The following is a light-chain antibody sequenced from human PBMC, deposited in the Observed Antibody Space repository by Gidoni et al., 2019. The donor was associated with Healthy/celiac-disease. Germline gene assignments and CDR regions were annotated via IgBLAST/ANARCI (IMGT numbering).Light chain of an antibody. Sequence: EIVLTQSPGTLSLSPGERATLSCRASQSVSSSYLAWYQQKPGQAPRLLIYGASSRATGIPARFSGMGSGTDFTLTISRLEPEDFAVYYCQQYGSSPLTFGGGPKVEIK. J-gene: IGKJ4*01. CDR2: GAS. CDR3: QQYGSSPLT. V-gene: IGKV3-20*01. CDR1: QSVSSSY.